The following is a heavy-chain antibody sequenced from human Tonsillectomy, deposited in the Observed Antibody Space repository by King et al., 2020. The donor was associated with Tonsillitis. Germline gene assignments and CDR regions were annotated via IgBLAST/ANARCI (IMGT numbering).Heavy chain of an antibody. Sequence: VQLVESGGGLIQPGGSLRLSCAASGFAFSTYWMFWVRQGPGKGLEWVSPISPDGTYIRYADSVMGRFTISRDNAKNTLFLQLSSLRAEDTAVYYCAREYWGAGDYWGQGTQVMVSS. J-gene: IGHJ4*02. CDR3: AREYWGAGDY. CDR2: ISPDGTYI. CDR1: GFAFSTYW. V-gene: IGHV3-74*01. D-gene: IGHD7-27*01.